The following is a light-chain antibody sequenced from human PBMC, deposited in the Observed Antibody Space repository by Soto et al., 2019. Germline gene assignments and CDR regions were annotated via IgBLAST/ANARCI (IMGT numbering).Light chain of an antibody. CDR1: QSIGTY. J-gene: IGKJ4*01. CDR3: QQLESYPST. Sequence: DIQVTQSPSSLSASVGDRVTITCWASQSIGTYLNWYHQKPGKAPKLLIYAASTLQSGVPSRFSGSGSGTDFTLTISSLQPEDFATYYCQQLESYPSTFGGGTK. CDR2: AAS. V-gene: IGKV1-9*01.